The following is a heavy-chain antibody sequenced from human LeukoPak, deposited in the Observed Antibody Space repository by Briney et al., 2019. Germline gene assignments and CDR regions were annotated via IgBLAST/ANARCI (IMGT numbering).Heavy chain of an antibody. D-gene: IGHD6-6*01. Sequence: PGGSLRLSCAASGFSFSSHAMCWVRQAPGKGLEWVSSIDISGGSTWYADSVRGRFTISGDNSKNTLYLQMDSLRVEDTALYYCANEVRPNDYWGQGTLVTVSS. V-gene: IGHV3-23*01. J-gene: IGHJ4*02. CDR1: GFSFSSHA. CDR2: IDISGGST. CDR3: ANEVRPNDY.